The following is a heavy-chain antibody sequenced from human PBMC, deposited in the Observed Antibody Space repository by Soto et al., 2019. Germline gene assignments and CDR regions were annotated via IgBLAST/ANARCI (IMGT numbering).Heavy chain of an antibody. CDR2: IRSKAYGGTT. J-gene: IGHJ6*03. Sequence: GGSLRLSCTASGFTFGDYAMSWFRQAPGKGLEWVGFIRSKAYGGTTEYAASVKGRFTISRDDSKSIAYLQMNSLKTEDTAVYYCTMQTPRYCSSTSCYFGRSYYYYYYMDVWGKGTTVTVSS. CDR1: GFTFGDYA. D-gene: IGHD2-2*01. V-gene: IGHV3-49*03. CDR3: TMQTPRYCSSTSCYFGRSYYYYYYMDV.